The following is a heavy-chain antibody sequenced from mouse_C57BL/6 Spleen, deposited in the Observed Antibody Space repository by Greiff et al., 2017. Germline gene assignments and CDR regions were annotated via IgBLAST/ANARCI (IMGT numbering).Heavy chain of an antibody. Sequence: QVQLQQPGAELVKPGASVKLSCKASGYTFTSYWMPWVKQRPGQGLEWIGEIDPSDSYTNYNQKFKGKATLTVDTSSSTAYMQLSSLTSEDSAVYYCASPRDFDVWGTGTTVTVSS. CDR3: ASPRDFDV. J-gene: IGHJ1*03. CDR2: IDPSDSYT. CDR1: GYTFTSYW. V-gene: IGHV1-50*01.